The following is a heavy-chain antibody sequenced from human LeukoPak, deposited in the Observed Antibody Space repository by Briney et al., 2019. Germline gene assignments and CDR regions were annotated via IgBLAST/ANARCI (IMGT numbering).Heavy chain of an antibody. V-gene: IGHV4-39*01. CDR3: ARSLTYSNYYYYYYYMDV. CDR1: GGSISSSSYY. CDR2: IYYSGST. D-gene: IGHD4-11*01. Sequence: SETLSLTCTVSGGSISSSSYYWGWIRQPPGKGLEWIGNIYYSGSTYYNPSLKSRVTISVDTSKNQFSLKLSSVTAADTAVYYCARSLTYSNYYYYYYYMDVWGKGTTVTVSS. J-gene: IGHJ6*03.